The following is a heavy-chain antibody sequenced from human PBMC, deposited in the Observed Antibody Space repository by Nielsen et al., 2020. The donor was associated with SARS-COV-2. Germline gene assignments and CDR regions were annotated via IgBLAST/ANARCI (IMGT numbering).Heavy chain of an antibody. CDR3: ARVGSYGDPEYLDY. CDR2: IKLDGSEK. Sequence: GESLKISCVVSGFNIRGYWMTWVRQAPGKGLEWVGNIKLDGSEKYYEDSVKGRFTISRDNARNTLYLQMNSLRVEDTAVYYCARVGSYGDPEYLDYWGQGALVTVSS. J-gene: IGHJ4*02. D-gene: IGHD4/OR15-4a*01. V-gene: IGHV3-7*01. CDR1: GFNIRGYW.